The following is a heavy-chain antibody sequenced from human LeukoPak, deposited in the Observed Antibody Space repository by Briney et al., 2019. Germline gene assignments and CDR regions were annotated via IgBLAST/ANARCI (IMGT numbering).Heavy chain of an antibody. CDR1: GYTFSSYE. CDR3: ARQIVGATGLDY. J-gene: IGHJ4*02. CDR2: ISSSGRTV. V-gene: IGHV3-48*03. D-gene: IGHD1-26*01. Sequence: PGGSLRLSCAASGYTFSSYEMKWVRQAPGKGLEWVSYISSSGRTVYYADSVKGRFTISGDNAIDSLYLQMNSLRAEDTAVYYCARQIVGATGLDYWGQGTLVTVPS.